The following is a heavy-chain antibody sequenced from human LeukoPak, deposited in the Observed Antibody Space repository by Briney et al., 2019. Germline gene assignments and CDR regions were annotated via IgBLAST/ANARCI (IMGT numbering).Heavy chain of an antibody. V-gene: IGHV3-21*01. Sequence: GGSLRLSCAASGFTFSSYSMNWVRQAPGKVLEWVSSISSSSSYIYYADSVKGRFTISRDDAKNSLYLQMNSLRDEDTAVYYCARDPYSGSYGDYYYYYMDVWGKGTTVTISS. J-gene: IGHJ6*03. CDR3: ARDPYSGSYGDYYYYYMDV. D-gene: IGHD1-26*01. CDR1: GFTFSSYS. CDR2: ISSSSSYI.